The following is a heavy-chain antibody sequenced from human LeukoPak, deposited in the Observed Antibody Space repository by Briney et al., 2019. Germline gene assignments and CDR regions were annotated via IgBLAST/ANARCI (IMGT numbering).Heavy chain of an antibody. V-gene: IGHV1-69*13. Sequence: SVKVSCKASGGTFSSYAISWVRQAPGQGLEWMGGIIPIFGTANYAQKFQGRVTITADESTSTAYMELSSLRSEDTAVYYCARDQFSPVAGTWFDPWGQGTPVTVSS. CDR2: IIPIFGTA. CDR3: ARDQFSPVAGTWFDP. J-gene: IGHJ5*02. D-gene: IGHD6-19*01. CDR1: GGTFSSYA.